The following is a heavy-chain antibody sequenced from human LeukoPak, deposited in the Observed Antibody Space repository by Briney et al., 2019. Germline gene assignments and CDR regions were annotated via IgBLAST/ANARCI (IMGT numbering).Heavy chain of an antibody. CDR2: ISPYSGIA. CDR1: GYTFIDYG. J-gene: IGHJ4*02. D-gene: IGHD3-22*01. Sequence: GASVKVSCKASGYTFIDYGIGWVRQAPGQGLEWMGWISPYSGIAEYPQKFQGRVTMTTDTSTSTAYMELRSLRSDDTAVYYCGRTREYSSGRDGLAYWGQGTLVSDSA. V-gene: IGHV1-18*01. CDR3: GRTREYSSGRDGLAY.